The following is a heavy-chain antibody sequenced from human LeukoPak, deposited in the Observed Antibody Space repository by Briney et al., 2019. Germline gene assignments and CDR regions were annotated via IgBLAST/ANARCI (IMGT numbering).Heavy chain of an antibody. CDR2: IYYSGST. CDR3: ARGAGGVIGFDP. Sequence: SETLSLTCTVSGGSISSYYWSWIRQPPGKGLEWIGYIYYSGSTNYNPSLKSRVTISVDTSKNQFSLKLSSVTAADTAVYYCARGAGGVIGFDPWDQGTLVTVSS. CDR1: GGSISSYY. V-gene: IGHV4-59*01. J-gene: IGHJ5*02. D-gene: IGHD3-16*01.